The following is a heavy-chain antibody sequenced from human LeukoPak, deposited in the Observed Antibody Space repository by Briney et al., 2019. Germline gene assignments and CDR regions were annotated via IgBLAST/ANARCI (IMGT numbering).Heavy chain of an antibody. CDR1: GDSVTNDFF. CDR2: FCLGRDT. V-gene: IGHV4-38-2*02. D-gene: IGHD1-14*01. J-gene: IGHJ4*02. Sequence: SETLSLTCTVSGDSVTNDFFWGWVRPPPGKELEWIGSFCLGRDTYYRPSLKRRVTISVDTSKNQFSLNLNSVTAADTAVYYCARWASISREPGGFFDHWGQGTLVTVSS. CDR3: ARWASISREPGGFFDH.